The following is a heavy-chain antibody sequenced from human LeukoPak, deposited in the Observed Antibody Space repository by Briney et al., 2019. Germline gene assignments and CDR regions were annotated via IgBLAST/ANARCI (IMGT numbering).Heavy chain of an antibody. D-gene: IGHD5-18*01. Sequence: GRSLRLSCAASGFTFSSYGMHWVRQASGKGLEWVAVIWYDGSNKYYADSVKGRFTISRDNSKNTLYLQMNSLRAEDTAVYYCAKDGNSYGYNNWFDPWGQGTLVTVSS. V-gene: IGHV3-33*06. CDR3: AKDGNSYGYNNWFDP. CDR2: IWYDGSNK. J-gene: IGHJ5*02. CDR1: GFTFSSYG.